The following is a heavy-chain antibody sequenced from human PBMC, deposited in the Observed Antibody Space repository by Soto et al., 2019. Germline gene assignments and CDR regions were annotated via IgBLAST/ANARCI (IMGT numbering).Heavy chain of an antibody. CDR3: AKDLQSYGDYDYYCYGRDV. Sequence: QVQLVESGGGEVQPGRSLTISCAASGFTFSTYGMHWVRQTPGKGLEWVAVIPYDGTNKFYSDSVKGRFTISRDNFKNTLTLQMNSRRADDTAVYSCAKDLQSYGDYDYYCYGRDVWGLGTRVSVSS. J-gene: IGHJ6*02. CDR1: GFTFSTYG. D-gene: IGHD4-17*01. V-gene: IGHV3-30*18. CDR2: IPYDGTNK.